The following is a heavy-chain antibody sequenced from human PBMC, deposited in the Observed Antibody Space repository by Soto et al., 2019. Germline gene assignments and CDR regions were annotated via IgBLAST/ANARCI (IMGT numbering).Heavy chain of an antibody. V-gene: IGHV3-30-3*01. CDR2: ISYDGSNK. D-gene: IGHD3-3*01. J-gene: IGHJ6*02. Sequence: LRLSCAASGFTFSSYAMHWVRQAPGKGLEWVAVISYDGSNKYYADSVKGRFTISRDNSKNTLYLQMNSLRAEETAVYYCARDDYDFWSGYTSGHYYYYGIDVWGQGTTVTVSS. CDR3: ARDDYDFWSGYTSGHYYYYGIDV. CDR1: GFTFSSYA.